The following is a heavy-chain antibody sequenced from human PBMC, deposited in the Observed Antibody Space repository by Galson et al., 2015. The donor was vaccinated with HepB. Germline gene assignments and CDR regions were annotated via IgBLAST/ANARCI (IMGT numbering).Heavy chain of an antibody. CDR2: IIPIFGTA. CDR1: GGTFSSYA. Sequence: VKVSCKASGGTFSSYAISWVRQAPGQGLEWMGGIIPIFGTANYAQKFQGRVTITADESTSTAYMELSSLRSEDTAVYYCAREVPGVNYYDSSGYDYWGQGTLVTVSS. V-gene: IGHV1-69*13. J-gene: IGHJ4*02. CDR3: AREVPGVNYYDSSGYDY. D-gene: IGHD3-22*01.